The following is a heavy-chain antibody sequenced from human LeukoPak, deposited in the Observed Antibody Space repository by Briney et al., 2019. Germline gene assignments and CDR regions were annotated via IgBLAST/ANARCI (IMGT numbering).Heavy chain of an antibody. CDR1: GGSISSGGYY. J-gene: IGHJ4*02. V-gene: IGHV4-31*11. Sequence: SETLSLTCAVSGGSISSGGYYWSWIRQHPGKGLEWIGYIYYSGSTYYNPSLKSRVTISVDTSKNQFSLKLSSVTAADTAVYYCARAPGSSSWYILGYWGQGTLVTVSS. D-gene: IGHD6-13*01. CDR2: IYYSGST. CDR3: ARAPGSSSWYILGY.